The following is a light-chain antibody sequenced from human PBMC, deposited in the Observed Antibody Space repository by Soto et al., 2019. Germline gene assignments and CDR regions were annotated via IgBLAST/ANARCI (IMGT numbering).Light chain of an antibody. J-gene: IGKJ1*01. CDR1: QGISNY. CDR2: AAS. Sequence: DIQMTQSPSSLSASVGDRVTITCRAIQGISNYLAWHQQKPGKAPELLIYAASTLQSGVPSRFSGSGSGTDFTLTISGLQPEDVATYYCQKYNSAPPTFGQGTKVEIK. V-gene: IGKV1-27*01. CDR3: QKYNSAPPT.